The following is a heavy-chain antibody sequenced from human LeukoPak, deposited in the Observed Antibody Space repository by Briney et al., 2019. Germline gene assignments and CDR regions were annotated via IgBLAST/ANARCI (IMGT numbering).Heavy chain of an antibody. D-gene: IGHD3-10*01. CDR3: AGDYASGSYQPLDY. J-gene: IGHJ4*02. V-gene: IGHV1-2*02. Sequence: ASVKVSCKASGYTFTDYYMHWVRQAPGQGLEWMGWINPNSGDTSYAQNFQGRVTMTRDTSITTAYMELSWLRSDDTAVYYCAGDYASGSYQPLDYWGQGTLVTVSS. CDR2: INPNSGDT. CDR1: GYTFTDYY.